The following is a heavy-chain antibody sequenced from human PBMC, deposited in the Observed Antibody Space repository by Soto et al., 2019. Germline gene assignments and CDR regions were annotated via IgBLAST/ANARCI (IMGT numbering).Heavy chain of an antibody. CDR3: GRPGSVTGTSPILGD. Sequence: QVQLQQWGAGLLKPSETRSLTCAVYGGSFSGYYWSWILQPPGKGLEWIGEIKHSGSTNYNPSLKSRVTISVDTSKNQFSLNLSSVTAADTAVYYCGRPGSVTGTSPILGDWGQGTLVTVSS. J-gene: IGHJ4*02. CDR2: IKHSGST. CDR1: GGSFSGYY. D-gene: IGHD6-19*01. V-gene: IGHV4-34*02.